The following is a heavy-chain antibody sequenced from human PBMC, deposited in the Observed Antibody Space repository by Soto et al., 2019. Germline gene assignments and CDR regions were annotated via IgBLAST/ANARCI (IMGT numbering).Heavy chain of an antibody. D-gene: IGHD3-9*01. Sequence: SETLSLTCTVSGGSVSSGIYYWSWIRHPPGNGLEWIGYIYYSGSTNYNPSLKSRVTISVDTSKNQFSLKLSSVTAADTAVYYCAREIYDILTGSPGGWFDPWGQGTIVTV. CDR2: IYYSGST. J-gene: IGHJ5*02. CDR3: AREIYDILTGSPGGWFDP. CDR1: GGSVSSGIYY. V-gene: IGHV4-61*01.